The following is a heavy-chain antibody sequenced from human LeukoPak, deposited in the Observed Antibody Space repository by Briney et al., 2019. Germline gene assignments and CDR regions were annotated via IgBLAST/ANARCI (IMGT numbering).Heavy chain of an antibody. CDR2: IYYSGTTNSGST. J-gene: IGHJ4*02. CDR1: GGSIRSDY. CDR3: ARGRSWPLDY. V-gene: IGHV4-59*12. D-gene: IGHD6-13*01. Sequence: SETLSLTCTVSGGSIRSDYWSWIRQPPGKGLEWIGYIYYSGTTNSGSTNYNPSLKSRVTISVDTSKSQFSLRVNSVTPEDTAVYYCARGRSWPLDYWGQGTLVTVSS.